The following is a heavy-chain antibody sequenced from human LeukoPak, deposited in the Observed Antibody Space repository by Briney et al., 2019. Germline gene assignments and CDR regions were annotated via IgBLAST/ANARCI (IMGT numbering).Heavy chain of an antibody. CDR1: GFIFSNYG. J-gene: IGHJ3*02. CDR2: IRYDGSDK. Sequence: PGGPLRLSCAASGFIFSNYGMHWVRQAPGKGLEWLTFIRYDGSDKYYADSVKGRFTISRDNAKNSLYLQMNSLRAEDTAVYYCARAYKDAFDIWGQGTMVTVSS. D-gene: IGHD1-1*01. CDR3: ARAYKDAFDI. V-gene: IGHV3-30*02.